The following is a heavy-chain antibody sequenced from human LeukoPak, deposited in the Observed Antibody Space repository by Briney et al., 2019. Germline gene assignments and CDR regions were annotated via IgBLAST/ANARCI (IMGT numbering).Heavy chain of an antibody. J-gene: IGHJ4*02. CDR3: ARTFSSGYYFMDY. CDR2: ISGSGGAT. V-gene: IGHV3-23*01. D-gene: IGHD3-22*01. CDR1: GFTFNTYG. Sequence: GGSLRLSCAASGFTFNTYGMSWVRQAPGKGLEWVSGISGSGGATYYADSVKGRFTISRDNSKNTLYLQMNSLRAEDTAVYYCARTFSSGYYFMDYWGQGTLVTVSS.